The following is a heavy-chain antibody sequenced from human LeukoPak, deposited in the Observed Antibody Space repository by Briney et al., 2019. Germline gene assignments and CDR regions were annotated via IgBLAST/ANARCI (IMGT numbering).Heavy chain of an antibody. J-gene: IGHJ4*02. Sequence: GGSLRLSCAASGFTFSSYAMSWVRQAPGKGLEWVSGISGSGGSTYYADSVESRFTISRDNSKNTLYLQMNSLRAEDTAVYYCARSGSFSPTYYFDYWGQGTLVTVSS. CDR1: GFTFSSYA. CDR3: ARSGSFSPTYYFDY. V-gene: IGHV3-23*01. CDR2: ISGSGGST. D-gene: IGHD1-26*01.